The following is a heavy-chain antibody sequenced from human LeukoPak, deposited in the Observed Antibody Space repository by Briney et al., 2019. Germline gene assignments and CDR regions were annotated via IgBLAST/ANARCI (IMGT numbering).Heavy chain of an antibody. V-gene: IGHV1-2*06. Sequence: ASVKVSCKASGYTFTGYYMHWVRQAPGQGLEWMGRINPNSGGTNYAQKFQGRVTMTRDTSISTAYMELSRLRSDDTAVYYCAQQWLVLYAFDIWGQGTMVTVSS. D-gene: IGHD6-19*01. CDR1: GYTFTGYY. J-gene: IGHJ3*02. CDR3: AQQWLVLYAFDI. CDR2: INPNSGGT.